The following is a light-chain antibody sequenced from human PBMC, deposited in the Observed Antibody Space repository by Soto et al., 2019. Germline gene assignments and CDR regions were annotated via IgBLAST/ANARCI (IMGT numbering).Light chain of an antibody. J-gene: IGLJ1*01. CDR2: DDD. V-gene: IGLV3-21*02. Sequence: SYELTQPPSVSVAPGQTARITCGGNDIARKTVHWYQQKPGQAPVLVVYDDDERPSGIPERFSGSNSGNTATLNISRVEAGDEAEYYCQVWDISSDHHVFGTGTKVTV. CDR1: DIARKT. CDR3: QVWDISSDHHV.